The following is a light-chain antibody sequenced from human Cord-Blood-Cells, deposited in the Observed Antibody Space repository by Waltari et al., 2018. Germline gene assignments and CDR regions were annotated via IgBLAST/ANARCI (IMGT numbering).Light chain of an antibody. CDR1: SSTIGAGYD. V-gene: IGLV1-40*01. CDR2: GNS. CDR3: QSYDSSLSGYV. J-gene: IGLJ1*01. Sequence: QSVLTQPPSVPGAPGQRVTISCTGSSSTIGAGYDVHWYQPLPGTAPKLLIYGNSNRPSGVPDRFSGSKSGTSASLAITGLQAEDEADYYCQSYDSSLSGYVFGTGTKVTVL.